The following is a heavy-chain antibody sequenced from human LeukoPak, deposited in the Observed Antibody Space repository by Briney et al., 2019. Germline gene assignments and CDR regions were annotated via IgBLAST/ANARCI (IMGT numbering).Heavy chain of an antibody. CDR3: ARVVIGARFDP. CDR1: GASIIRYY. D-gene: IGHD6-6*01. Sequence: PSETLSLTCTVSGASIIRYYWTWIRQPPGKGLEWIGYIYDNGNTNSNPYVTSLSRMSVDMSKNQFTLKLRPVTTADTDMIDLARVVIGARFDPWGQGTLVTVSS. CDR2: IYDNGNT. V-gene: IGHV4-59*01. J-gene: IGHJ5*02.